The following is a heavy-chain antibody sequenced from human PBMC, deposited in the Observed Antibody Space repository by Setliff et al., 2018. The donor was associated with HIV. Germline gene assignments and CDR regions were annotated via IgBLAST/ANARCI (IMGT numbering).Heavy chain of an antibody. V-gene: IGHV1-46*01. J-gene: IGHJ6*02. CDR3: ARLGSGWSDSYYSAMDV. CDR2: INPNDGAT. CDR1: GYTFSSYF. D-gene: IGHD6-19*01. Sequence: ASVKVSCKASGYTFSSYFLHWVRQAPGQGLEWMGIINPNDGATTYAQKFEGRVTMTRDTSTNTVYMELNSLRSEDTAVFYCARLGSGWSDSYYSAMDVWGQGTTVTVSS.